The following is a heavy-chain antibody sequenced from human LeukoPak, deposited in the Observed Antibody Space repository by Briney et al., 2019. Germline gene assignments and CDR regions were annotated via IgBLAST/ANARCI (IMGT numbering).Heavy chain of an antibody. D-gene: IGHD6-13*01. CDR2: INSDGSST. CDR1: GFTFSSYW. CDR3: ARAHGYSSSWYYYYYYMDV. J-gene: IGHJ6*03. Sequence: GGSLRVSCAASGFTFSSYWLHWVRQAPGKGLVWVSGINSDGSSTSYADSVKGRFTISRDNAKNTLYLQMNSLRAEDTAVYYCARAHGYSSSWYYYYYYMDVWGKGTTVTISS. V-gene: IGHV3-74*01.